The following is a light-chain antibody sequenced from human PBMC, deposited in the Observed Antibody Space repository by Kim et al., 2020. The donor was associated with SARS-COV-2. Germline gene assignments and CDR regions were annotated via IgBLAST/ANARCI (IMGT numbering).Light chain of an antibody. CDR3: QQYNSYPWT. CDR1: QSISSW. Sequence: ASVGDRVTITCRASQSISSWWAWYQQKPGKAPKLRIYDASSLESGVPSRFSGSGSGTEFTLTISSLQPDDFATYYCQQYNSYPWTFGQGTKVDIK. J-gene: IGKJ1*01. V-gene: IGKV1-5*01. CDR2: DAS.